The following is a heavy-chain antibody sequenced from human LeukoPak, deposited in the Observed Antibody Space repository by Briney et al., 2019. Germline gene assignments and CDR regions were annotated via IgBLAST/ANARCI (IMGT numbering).Heavy chain of an antibody. J-gene: IGHJ4*02. V-gene: IGHV4-34*01. D-gene: IGHD5-12*01. CDR2: INHSGST. Sequence: PSETLSLTCAVYGGSFSGYYWSWIRQPPGKGLEWIGEINHSGSTNYNPSLKSRVTISVDTSKNQFSLKLTSVTAADTAVYYCARAIYSGYDSYYYYFDYWGQGTLVTVSS. CDR3: ARAIYSGYDSYYYYFDY. CDR1: GGSFSGYY.